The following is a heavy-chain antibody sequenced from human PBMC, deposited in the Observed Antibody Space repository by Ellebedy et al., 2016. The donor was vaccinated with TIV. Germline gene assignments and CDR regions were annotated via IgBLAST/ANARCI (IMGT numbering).Heavy chain of an antibody. D-gene: IGHD1-26*01. J-gene: IGHJ6*02. V-gene: IGHV1-2*02. CDR3: ARQRPASGDSYSGMDV. CDR2: IDPNSGDT. CDR1: GYTFIGYY. Sequence: ASVKVSCKASGYTFIGYYIHWVRQAPGQGLEWMGWIDPNSGDTRSAQKFQGRVTMTRDKSINTAYMELRRLRSDDTAMFYCARQRPASGDSYSGMDVWGQGTTVTVSS.